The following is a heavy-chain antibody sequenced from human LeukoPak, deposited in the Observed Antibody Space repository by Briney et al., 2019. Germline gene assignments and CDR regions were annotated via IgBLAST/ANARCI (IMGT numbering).Heavy chain of an antibody. J-gene: IGHJ4*02. CDR1: GFTFSNAW. CDR3: TTELWFGELNYFDY. V-gene: IGHV3-15*01. Sequence: PGGSLRLSCAASGFTFSNAWMSWVRQAPGKGLEWVGRIKSKTDGGTTDYAAPVKGRFTISRDDSKNTLYLQMNSLKTEDTAVYYCTTELWFGELNYFDYWGQGTLVTVSS. D-gene: IGHD3-10*01. CDR2: IKSKTDGGTT.